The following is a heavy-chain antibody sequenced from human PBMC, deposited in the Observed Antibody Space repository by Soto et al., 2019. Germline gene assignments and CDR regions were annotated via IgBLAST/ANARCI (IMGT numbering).Heavy chain of an antibody. J-gene: IGHJ6*02. V-gene: IGHV4-4*02. CDR2: IYHSGST. CDR3: ARDSHYDFWSTYYYYGMEV. CDR1: VVSISSSNW. Sequence: SETLSLTCAFSVVSISSSNWWRWVRQPPGKGLEWIGEIYHSGSTNYNPSLKSRVTISVDKSKNQFSLKLSSVTAADTAVYYCARDSHYDFWSTYYYYGMEVWGQGTTVTVSS. D-gene: IGHD3-3*01.